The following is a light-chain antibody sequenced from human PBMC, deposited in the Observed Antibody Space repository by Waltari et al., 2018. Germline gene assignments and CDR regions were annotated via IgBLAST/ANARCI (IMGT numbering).Light chain of an antibody. CDR2: WAS. V-gene: IGKV4-1*01. CDR3: QQYFDTPWT. Sequence: DIVMTQSPDSLTVSLGERATINCKSSQTVFYNSDNKNYLSWYQKKPGQPPKLLIYWASTRESGVPDRFSGSGSGTDFDLTISDLQAEDVAVYFCQQYFDTPWTFGRGTKVEVK. J-gene: IGKJ1*01. CDR1: QTVFYNSDNKNY.